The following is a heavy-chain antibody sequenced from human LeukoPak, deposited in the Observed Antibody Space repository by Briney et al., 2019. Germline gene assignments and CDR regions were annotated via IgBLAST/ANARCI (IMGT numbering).Heavy chain of an antibody. CDR2: IYPGDSDT. CDR3: ARHLRRGPFDY. J-gene: IGHJ4*02. Sequence: GESLKISCKGSGYSFTSYWIGWARPMPGKGLEWMGIIYPGDSDTRYTPSFQGQVTISADKSISTAYLQWSSLKATDTAMYYCARHLRRGPFDYWGQGTLVTVSS. CDR1: GYSFTSYW. V-gene: IGHV5-51*01. D-gene: IGHD3-10*01.